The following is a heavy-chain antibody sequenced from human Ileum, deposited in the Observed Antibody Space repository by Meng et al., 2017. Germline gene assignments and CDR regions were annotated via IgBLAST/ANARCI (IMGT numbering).Heavy chain of an antibody. Sequence: VQLQESGPRLVKPSQTLSLTCTVSVGSLSSGDYYWSWVRHSPGKGPEWIGYIYSNGNTYSNPSLRGRLMISIDTSKNQFSLKLSSVTAADTAVYYCARAPKYCTNAVCSRPLDSWGQGTLVTVSS. CDR1: VGSLSSGDYY. CDR3: ARAPKYCTNAVCSRPLDS. D-gene: IGHD2-8*01. CDR2: IYSNGNT. J-gene: IGHJ4*02. V-gene: IGHV4-30-4*01.